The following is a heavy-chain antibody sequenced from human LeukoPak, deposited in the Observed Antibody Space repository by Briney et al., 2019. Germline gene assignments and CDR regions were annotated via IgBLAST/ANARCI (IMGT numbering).Heavy chain of an antibody. CDR1: GFTFSSYS. CDR2: ISSSSSHI. CDR3: ARNVGAFDI. V-gene: IGHV3-21*01. D-gene: IGHD3-16*01. J-gene: IGHJ3*02. Sequence: PGGSLRLSCAASGFTFSSYSMNWVRQAPGKGLEWVSSISSSSSHIYYADSVKGRFTISRDNAKNSLYLQMNSLRAEDTAVYYCARNVGAFDIWGQGTMVTVSS.